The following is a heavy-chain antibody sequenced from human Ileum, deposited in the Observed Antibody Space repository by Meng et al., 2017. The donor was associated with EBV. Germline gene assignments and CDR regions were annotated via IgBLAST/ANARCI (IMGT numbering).Heavy chain of an antibody. J-gene: IGHJ4*02. CDR1: GGSISSSYW. V-gene: IGHV4-4*02. CDR3: AAHIGNNYGPYDY. D-gene: IGHD5-18*01. CDR2: IFHSGST. Sequence: QWQAQESGAGLLKPSGTLSIHCAVVGGSISSSYWWSWVRQPPGKGLELIGEIFHSGSTNYNPSLKSRVTVSVDKSKYQFSLNLYSVTAADTALYYCAAHIGNNYGPYDYWGQGTLVTVSS.